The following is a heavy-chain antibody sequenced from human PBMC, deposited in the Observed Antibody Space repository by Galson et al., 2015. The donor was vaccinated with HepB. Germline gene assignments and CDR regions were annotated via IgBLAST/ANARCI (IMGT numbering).Heavy chain of an antibody. CDR1: GFTFSSYW. CDR2: INSDGSNT. J-gene: IGHJ6*02. Sequence: SLRLSCAASGFTFSSYWMHWVRQAPGKGLVWVSRINSDGSNTNYADSVKGRFTISRDNAKNSLYLQMNSLRAEDTAVYYCARGSDCGGDCLGYYYYYGMDVWGQGTTVTVSS. D-gene: IGHD2-21*02. V-gene: IGHV3-74*01. CDR3: ARGSDCGGDCLGYYYYYGMDV.